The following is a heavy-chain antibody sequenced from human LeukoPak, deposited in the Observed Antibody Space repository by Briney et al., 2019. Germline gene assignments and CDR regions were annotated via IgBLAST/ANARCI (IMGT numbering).Heavy chain of an antibody. V-gene: IGHV4-34*01. CDR1: GGSFSGYY. J-gene: IGHJ4*02. CDR3: SRGRGYDFWSGYYTSYYFDY. D-gene: IGHD3-3*01. CDR2: INHSGST. Sequence: SETLSLTCAVYGGSFSGYYWSWIRQPPGKGLEWIGEINHSGSTNYNPSLKSRVTISVDTSKNQFSLKLSSVTAADTAVYYCSRGRGYDFWSGYYTSYYFDYWGQGTLVTVSS.